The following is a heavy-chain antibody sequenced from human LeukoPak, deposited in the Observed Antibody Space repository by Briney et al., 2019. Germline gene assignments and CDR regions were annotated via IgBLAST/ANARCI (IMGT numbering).Heavy chain of an antibody. CDR2: INPSGGST. CDR1: GYTFTSYY. V-gene: IGHV1-46*01. D-gene: IGHD2-2*01. CDR3: ARGAGKDIVVVPAAMRYWFDP. J-gene: IGHJ5*02. Sequence: GASVKVSCKASGYTFTSYYMHWVRQAPGQGLEWMGIINPSGGSTSYAQKFQGRVTMTRDTSTSTVYMELSSLRSEDTAVYYCARGAGKDIVVVPAAMRYWFDPWGQGTLVTVSS.